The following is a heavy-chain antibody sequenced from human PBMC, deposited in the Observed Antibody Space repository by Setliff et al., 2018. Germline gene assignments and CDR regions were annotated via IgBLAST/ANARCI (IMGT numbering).Heavy chain of an antibody. CDR3: ARDYDGRYFDP. CDR1: GFTFSRYS. CDR2: ISASSSTI. Sequence: PGGSLRLSCVASGFTFSRYSMNWVRQGPGKGLEWVSYISASSSTIYYSGSVKGRFTISRDNARNTVYLQMNRLRGEDTAVYFCARDYDGRYFDPWGQGTLVTVSS. J-gene: IGHJ5*02. D-gene: IGHD6-19*01. V-gene: IGHV3-48*01.